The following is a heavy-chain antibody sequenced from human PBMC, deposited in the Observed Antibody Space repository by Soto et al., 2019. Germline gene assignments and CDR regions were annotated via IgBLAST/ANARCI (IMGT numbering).Heavy chain of an antibody. D-gene: IGHD3-22*01. V-gene: IGHV7-4-1*01. CDR2: INTNTGNP. J-gene: IGHJ4*02. Sequence: QVQLVQSGSELKKPGASVKVSCKASGYTFTSYAMNWVRQAPGQGLEWMGWINTNTGNPTYAQGFTGRFVFSLDTSVSTAYLQICSLKAEDTAVYYCARSVQGYYYDSSGYPLQYYFDYWGQGTLVTVSS. CDR3: ARSVQGYYYDSSGYPLQYYFDY. CDR1: GYTFTSYA.